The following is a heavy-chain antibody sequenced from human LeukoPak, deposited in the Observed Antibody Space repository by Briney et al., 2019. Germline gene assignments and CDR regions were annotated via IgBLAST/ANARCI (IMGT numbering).Heavy chain of an antibody. CDR3: ARGIVVVVAATHYYYYYMDV. J-gene: IGHJ6*03. Sequence: SETLSLTCTVSGGSISSYYWSWIRQPPGKGLEWVGYIYYSGSTNYNPSLKSRVTISVDTSKNQFSLKLSSVTAADTPVYYCARGIVVVVAATHYYYYYMDVWGKGTTVTVSS. CDR1: GGSISSYY. D-gene: IGHD2-15*01. V-gene: IGHV4-59*01. CDR2: IYYSGST.